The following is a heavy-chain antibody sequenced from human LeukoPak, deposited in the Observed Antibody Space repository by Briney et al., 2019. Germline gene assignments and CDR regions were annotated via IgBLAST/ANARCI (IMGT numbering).Heavy chain of an antibody. CDR2: IYYSGST. CDR3: ARTYSSSWQFDY. CDR1: GGSISSAGYY. D-gene: IGHD6-13*01. Sequence: SQTLSLTCTVSGGSISSAGYYWSWIRQHPGKGLEWIGYIYYSGSTYYNPSLKSRVTISVDTSKNQFSLKMSSVTAADTAVYYCARTYSSSWQFDYWGQGTLVTVSS. V-gene: IGHV4-31*03. J-gene: IGHJ4*02.